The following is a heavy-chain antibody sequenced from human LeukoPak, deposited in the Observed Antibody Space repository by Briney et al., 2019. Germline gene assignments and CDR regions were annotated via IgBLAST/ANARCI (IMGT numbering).Heavy chain of an antibody. D-gene: IGHD2-8*01. J-gene: IGHJ6*02. CDR3: AKGDIVLKHYYYGMDV. CDR2: ISGSGGST. V-gene: IGHV3-23*01. Sequence: GGSLRLSCAASGFTFSSYAMSWVRQAPGKGLGWVSAISGSGGSTYYADSVKGRFTISRDNSKNTLYLQMNSLRAEDTAVYYCAKGDIVLKHYYYGMDVWGQGTTVTVSS. CDR1: GFTFSSYA.